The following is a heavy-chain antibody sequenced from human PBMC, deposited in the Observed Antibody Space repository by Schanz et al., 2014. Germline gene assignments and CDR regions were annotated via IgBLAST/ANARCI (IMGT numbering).Heavy chain of an antibody. CDR3: AKKVVATIGDYYDN. CDR2: ISGRDGST. D-gene: IGHD3-16*01. J-gene: IGHJ4*02. CDR1: GLTFSSYA. Sequence: VQLLEPGGGLAQPGGSLRLSCAASGLTFSSYAMSWVRQVPGMGLEWVSAISGRDGSTYYADSVRGRFTVSRDNSKSTHYLQMNNLGAEDTAIYYCAKKVVATIGDYYDNWGQGTLVIVSS. V-gene: IGHV3-23*01.